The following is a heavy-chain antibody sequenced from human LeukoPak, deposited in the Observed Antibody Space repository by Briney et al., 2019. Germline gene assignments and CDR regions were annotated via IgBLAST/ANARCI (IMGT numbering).Heavy chain of an antibody. J-gene: IGHJ4*02. Sequence: SETLSLTCTVSGGSISSGDYYWSWIRRPPGKGLEWIGYIYYSGSTYYNPSLKSRVTISVDTSKNQFSLKLSSVTAADTAVYYCASKSLYGDYALDYWGQGTLVTVSS. V-gene: IGHV4-30-4*01. CDR3: ASKSLYGDYALDY. D-gene: IGHD4-17*01. CDR1: GGSISSGDYY. CDR2: IYYSGST.